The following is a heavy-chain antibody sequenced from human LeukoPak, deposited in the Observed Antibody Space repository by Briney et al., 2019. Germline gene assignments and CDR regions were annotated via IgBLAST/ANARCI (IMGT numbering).Heavy chain of an antibody. Sequence: ASVKVSCKASGYTFTSYYMHWVRQAPGQGLEWMGIINPSCGSTNYAQKFQGRVTMTRDTSTSTVYMELSSRRSEDTATSYCARLRDYGDYRDAFDIWGQGTMVTVSS. D-gene: IGHD4-17*01. V-gene: IGHV1-46*01. CDR2: INPSCGST. CDR3: ARLRDYGDYRDAFDI. CDR1: GYTFTSYY. J-gene: IGHJ3*02.